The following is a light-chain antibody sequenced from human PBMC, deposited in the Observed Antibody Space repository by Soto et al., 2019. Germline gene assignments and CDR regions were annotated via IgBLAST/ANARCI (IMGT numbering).Light chain of an antibody. CDR3: QQYNSDRLT. CDR1: QSLTFY. CDR2: DAS. Sequence: DIQMTQSPSTLSASVGDRVTITCRASQSLTFYLAWYQQKPGKAPKLLIYDASNLESGVPSRFSGSGSGTEFTLTISSLQPDDFATYYCQQYNSDRLTFGGGTKVDIK. J-gene: IGKJ4*01. V-gene: IGKV1-5*01.